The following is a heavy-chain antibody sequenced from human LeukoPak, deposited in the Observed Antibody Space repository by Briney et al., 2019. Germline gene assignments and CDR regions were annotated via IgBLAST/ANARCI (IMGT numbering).Heavy chain of an antibody. D-gene: IGHD3-22*01. J-gene: IGHJ4*02. CDR3: ARSIHDSSVILDY. CDR2: ISSSSSYI. CDR1: GFTFSSYS. V-gene: IGHV3-21*01. Sequence: GGSLRLSCAASGFTFSSYSMNWVRQAPGKGLEWVSSISSSSSYIYYADSVKGRFTISRVNAKNSLYLQMNSLRAEDTAVYYCARSIHDSSVILDYWGQGTLVTVSS.